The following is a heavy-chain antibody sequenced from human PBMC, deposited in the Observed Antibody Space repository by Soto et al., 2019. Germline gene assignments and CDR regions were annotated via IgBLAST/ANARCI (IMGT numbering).Heavy chain of an antibody. CDR3: AKEGPGNYYCYGMDV. CDR2: INGSGGSK. Sequence: GGSLRPSCAASGFTFSSYAMSWVRQAPGKGLEWVSAINGSGGSKYYADSVKGRFTISRDNSKNTLYLQMNSLRAEDTAVYYCAKEGPGNYYCYGMDVWGQGTTVTVSS. CDR1: GFTFSSYA. V-gene: IGHV3-23*01. J-gene: IGHJ6*02.